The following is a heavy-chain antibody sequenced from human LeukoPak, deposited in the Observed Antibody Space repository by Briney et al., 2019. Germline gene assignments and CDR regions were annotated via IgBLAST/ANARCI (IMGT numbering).Heavy chain of an antibody. J-gene: IGHJ4*02. D-gene: IGHD6-19*01. CDR2: ISGSDGST. CDR1: GFTFSSQA. Sequence: PGGSLRLSCAASGFTFSSQAMSWVRQAPGEGLEWVSSISGSDGSTNYADSVKGRFTISRDNSKSTLYLQLNSLRAKDTAVYYCAKLIAVADTDDYWGQGALVTVSS. CDR3: AKLIAVADTDDY. V-gene: IGHV3-23*01.